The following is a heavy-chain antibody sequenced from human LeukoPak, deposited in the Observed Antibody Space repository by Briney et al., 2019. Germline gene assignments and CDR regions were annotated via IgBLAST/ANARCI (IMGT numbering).Heavy chain of an antibody. J-gene: IGHJ4*02. Sequence: SETLSLTCTVSGDSMRSYFWSWIRQPPGKGLEWTGYIYYSGAINYNPFLKSRVTISVDASKNQFSLNLNSVTAADTAVYYCASGNTLKGVDYWGQGTLVSVSS. D-gene: IGHD2/OR15-2a*01. V-gene: IGHV4-59*08. CDR2: IYYSGAI. CDR1: GDSMRSYF. CDR3: ASGNTLKGVDY.